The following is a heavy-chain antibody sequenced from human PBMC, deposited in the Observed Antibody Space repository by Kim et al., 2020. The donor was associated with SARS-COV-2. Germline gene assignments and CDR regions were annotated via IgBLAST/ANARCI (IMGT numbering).Heavy chain of an antibody. V-gene: IGHV4-34*01. CDR3: ARKYFYYGYYYYYYMDV. J-gene: IGHJ6*03. D-gene: IGHD3-10*01. Sequence: LKSRVTISVDTSKNQFSLKLSFVTAADTAVYYCARKYFYYGYYYYYYMDVWGKGTTVTVSS.